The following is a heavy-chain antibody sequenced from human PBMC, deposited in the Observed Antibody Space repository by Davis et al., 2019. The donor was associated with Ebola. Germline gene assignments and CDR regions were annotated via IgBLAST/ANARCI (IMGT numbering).Heavy chain of an antibody. D-gene: IGHD6-13*01. CDR1: GFTFSSYA. Sequence: PGGSLRLSCAAPGFTFSSYAMHWVRQAPGKGLEWVANIKQDGSEQYYVDSVKGRFTISRDNSKNTLYLQMNSLRAEDTAVYYCARGGYSSSWYPTGYYYYGMDVWGQGTTVTVSS. CDR2: IKQDGSEQ. V-gene: IGHV3-7*01. J-gene: IGHJ6*02. CDR3: ARGGYSSSWYPTGYYYYGMDV.